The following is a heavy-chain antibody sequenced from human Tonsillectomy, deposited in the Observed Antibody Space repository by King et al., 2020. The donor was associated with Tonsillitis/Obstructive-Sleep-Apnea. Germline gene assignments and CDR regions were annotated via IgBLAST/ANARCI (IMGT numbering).Heavy chain of an antibody. V-gene: IGHV3-74*01. CDR1: GFTFSSYW. D-gene: IGHD6-6*01. CDR2: INSDGTST. J-gene: IGHJ4*02. Sequence: VQLVESGGGLVQPGGSPRLSCAASGFTFSSYWMHWVRQAPGKGLVWVSRINSDGTSTSYADSVKGRFTISRDNAENTLYLQMNRLRVEDTAVYYCARGTPGYSSSFKEVWGQGTLVTVSS. CDR3: ARGTPGYSSSFKEV.